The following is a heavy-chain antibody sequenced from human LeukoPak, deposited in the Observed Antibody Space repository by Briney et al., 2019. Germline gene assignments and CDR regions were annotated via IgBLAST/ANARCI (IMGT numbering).Heavy chain of an antibody. J-gene: IGHJ5*02. Sequence: GGSLRLSCAASGFTFSGYAMSWVRQAPGKGLEWVSAISGSGGSAYSADSVKGRFTMSRDTSKNTLYLQMNSLRGEDTAVYYCVRMVTGWPNWIDPWGQGTLVTVSS. V-gene: IGHV3-23*01. CDR2: ISGSGGSA. CDR3: VRMVTGWPNWIDP. D-gene: IGHD6-19*01. CDR1: GFTFSGYA.